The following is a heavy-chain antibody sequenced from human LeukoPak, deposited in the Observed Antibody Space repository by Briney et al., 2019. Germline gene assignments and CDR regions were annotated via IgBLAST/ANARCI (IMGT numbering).Heavy chain of an antibody. V-gene: IGHV4-30-4*01. CDR2: IYYSGST. J-gene: IGHJ5*02. CDR3: ARDNAPVSPFDP. Sequence: SETLSLTCTVSGGSISSGDYYWSWIRQPPGKGLAWIGYIYYSGSTYYNPSLKSRVTISVDTSKNQFSLKLSSVTAADTAVYYCARDNAPVSPFDPWGQGTLVTVSS. CDR1: GGSISSGDYY.